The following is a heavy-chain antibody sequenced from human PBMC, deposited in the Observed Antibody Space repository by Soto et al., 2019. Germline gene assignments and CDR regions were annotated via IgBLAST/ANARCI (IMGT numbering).Heavy chain of an antibody. D-gene: IGHD2-15*01. V-gene: IGHV3-11*06. CDR1: GFTFSDYY. J-gene: IGHJ4*02. CDR2: ISSSGSYT. Sequence: PGGSLRHSCAASGFTFSDYYLSWIRQAPGKGLEWVSYISSSGSYTNYADSVKGRFTISRDNAENSLFLQMNSLRAEDTGVYYCAREPFGAGINNWAQRSQVTVSA. CDR3: AREPFGAGINN.